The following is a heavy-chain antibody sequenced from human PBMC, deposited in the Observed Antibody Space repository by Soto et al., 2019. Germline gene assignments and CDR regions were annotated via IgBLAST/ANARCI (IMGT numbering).Heavy chain of an antibody. D-gene: IGHD6-19*01. CDR2: IYYSGST. J-gene: IGHJ4*02. CDR1: GGSISSYY. Sequence: LSLTCTVSGGSISSYYWSWIRQPPGKGLEWIGYIYYSGSTNYNPSLKSRVTISVDTSKNQFSLKLSSVTAADTAVYYCARGGGYSSGWRDYWGQGTLVTVSS. V-gene: IGHV4-59*01. CDR3: ARGGGYSSGWRDY.